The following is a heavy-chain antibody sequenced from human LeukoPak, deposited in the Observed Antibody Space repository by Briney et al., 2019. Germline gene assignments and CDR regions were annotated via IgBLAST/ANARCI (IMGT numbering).Heavy chain of an antibody. V-gene: IGHV4-59*01. J-gene: IGHJ6*03. CDR3: ARGTHLARGIGDYYYYYMDV. D-gene: IGHD3-10*01. CDR2: IYYSGST. CDR1: GGSISSYY. Sequence: PSETLSLTCTVSGGSISSYYWSWIRQPPGKGLEWIGYIYYSGSTNYNPSLKSRVTISVDTSKNQFSLKLSSVTAADTAVYYCARGTHLARGIGDYYYYYMDVWGKGTTVTISS.